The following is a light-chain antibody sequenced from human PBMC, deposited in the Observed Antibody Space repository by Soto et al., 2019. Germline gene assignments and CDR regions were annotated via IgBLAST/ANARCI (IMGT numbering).Light chain of an antibody. CDR3: MQGTHWPRT. CDR1: QSLLYTDGNTY. V-gene: IGKV2-30*01. CDR2: KVS. J-gene: IGKJ2*01. Sequence: DVVMTQSPLSLPVTLGQPASISCKSSQSLLYTDGNTYLHWFQQRPGQSPRRLIYKVSNRDSGVQDRFSGSRSGTDFTLKISRVEADDVGVYYCMQGTHWPRTFGQGTKLEIK.